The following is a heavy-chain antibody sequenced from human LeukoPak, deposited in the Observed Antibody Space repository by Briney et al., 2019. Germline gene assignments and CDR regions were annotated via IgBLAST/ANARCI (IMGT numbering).Heavy chain of an antibody. Sequence: PSETLSLTCTVSGGSISSHYWSWIRQPPWKGLEWIGYIYYSGSTNYNPSLKSRVTISVDTSKNQFSLKLSSVTAADTAVYYCARGGRVGSGWYYFDYWGQGTLVTVSS. CDR3: ARGGRVGSGWYYFDY. CDR1: GGSISSHY. D-gene: IGHD6-19*01. J-gene: IGHJ4*02. CDR2: IYYSGST. V-gene: IGHV4-59*11.